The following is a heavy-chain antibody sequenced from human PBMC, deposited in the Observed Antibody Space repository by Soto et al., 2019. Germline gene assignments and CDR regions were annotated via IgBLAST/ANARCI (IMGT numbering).Heavy chain of an antibody. CDR2: ISSSSSYI. CDR3: AKEDRFMIVALDGFDI. J-gene: IGHJ3*02. V-gene: IGHV3-21*04. Sequence: PGKGLEWVSSISSSSSYIYYADSVKGRFTISRDNAKNSLYLQMNSLRAEDTAVYYCAKEDRFMIVALDGFDIWGQGTMVTVSS. D-gene: IGHD3-22*01.